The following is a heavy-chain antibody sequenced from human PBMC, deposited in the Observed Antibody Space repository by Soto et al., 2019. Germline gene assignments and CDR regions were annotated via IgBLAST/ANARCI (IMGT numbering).Heavy chain of an antibody. CDR1: GFIFSTDA. CDR2: ISGSGDNT. J-gene: IGHJ4*02. D-gene: IGHD2-2*01. Sequence: EVQLLESGGRLVQPGGSLRLSCAASGFIFSTDALNLVRQAPGKGLEWVSGISGSGDNTYYADSVKGRFTISRDNSKNTLYLQMNYVRVEDTAVYYCAKSPRRGYEPPWDYWGQGTLVTVSS. V-gene: IGHV3-23*01. CDR3: AKSPRRGYEPPWDY.